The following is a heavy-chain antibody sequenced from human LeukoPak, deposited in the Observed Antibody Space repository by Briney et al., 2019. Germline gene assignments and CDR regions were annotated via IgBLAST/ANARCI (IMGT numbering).Heavy chain of an antibody. D-gene: IGHD4-23*01. CDR3: ARVNSAYDAFDI. CDR1: GFTFSDYY. J-gene: IGHJ3*02. Sequence: PGGSLRLSCAASGFTFSDYYMSWIRQAPGKGLEWVSYISSSSSYTNYADSVKGRFTISRDNAKNSLYLQMNRLRAEDTAVYYCARVNSAYDAFDIWGQGTMVTVSS. V-gene: IGHV3-11*05. CDR2: ISSSSSYT.